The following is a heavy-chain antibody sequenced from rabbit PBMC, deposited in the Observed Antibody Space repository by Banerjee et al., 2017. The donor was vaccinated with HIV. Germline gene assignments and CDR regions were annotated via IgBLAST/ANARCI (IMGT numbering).Heavy chain of an antibody. Sequence: QSLEESGGDLVKPGASLTLTCTASGFSFSYYYMFWVRQAPGKGLEWIACIYTGSGTTYYASWAKGRFTISQNSSTTVTLRMTSLTAADTATYFCARRDYGSSTYYDLWGQGTLVTVS. CDR3: ARRDYGSSTYYDL. D-gene: IGHD8-1*01. CDR2: IYTGSGTT. V-gene: IGHV1S40*01. J-gene: IGHJ3*01. CDR1: GFSFSYYY.